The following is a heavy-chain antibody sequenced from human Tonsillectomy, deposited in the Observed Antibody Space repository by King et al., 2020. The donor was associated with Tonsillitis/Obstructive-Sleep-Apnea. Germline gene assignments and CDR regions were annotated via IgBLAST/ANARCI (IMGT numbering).Heavy chain of an antibody. J-gene: IGHJ4*02. Sequence: VQLVESGAEVKKPGASVKVSCTPSPANGHYVHWVRPAPGQGLEWMGWIDPNSAGTKYAQKFQDRVTMTRDTSINTAYMELSSLSSDDTAVYYCAQVRGGWGQGTLLTVSS. CDR2: IDPNSAGT. V-gene: IGHV1-2*02. D-gene: IGHD3-10*01. CDR3: AQVRGG. CDR1: PANGHY.